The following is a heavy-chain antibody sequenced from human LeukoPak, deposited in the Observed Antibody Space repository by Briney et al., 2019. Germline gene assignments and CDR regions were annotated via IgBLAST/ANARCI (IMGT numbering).Heavy chain of an antibody. V-gene: IGHV3-23*01. CDR3: AKDSRETLAGTEDY. Sequence: GGSLRLSCAASGFTFSTYTMSWVRQAPGKGLELVSSITSSGYDTYYRDSVKGRFTISRDNSENTLYLQMNSLRPEDTAMYYCAKDSRETLAGTEDYWGRGTLVTVSS. CDR1: GFTFSTYT. D-gene: IGHD6-19*01. CDR2: ITSSGYDT. J-gene: IGHJ4*02.